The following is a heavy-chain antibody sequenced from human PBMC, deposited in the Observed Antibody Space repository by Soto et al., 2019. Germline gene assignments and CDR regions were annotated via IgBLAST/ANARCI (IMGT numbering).Heavy chain of an antibody. J-gene: IGHJ1*01. Sequence: PVGSLRLSCVASGFIFSDHYMDWVRQAPGKGLEWVGRIRNKASSSTTEYAASVKGRFSISRDDSKNSLFLQMSSLKTEDTAVYYCGGGVVGRAPLQHWSQGTLVTVSS. D-gene: IGHD1-1*01. V-gene: IGHV3-72*01. CDR1: GFIFSDHY. CDR2: IRNKASSSTT. CDR3: GGGVVGRAPLQH.